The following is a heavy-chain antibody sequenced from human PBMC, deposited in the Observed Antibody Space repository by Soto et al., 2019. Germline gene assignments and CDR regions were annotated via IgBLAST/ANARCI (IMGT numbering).Heavy chain of an antibody. Sequence: QVQLVQSGAEVKKPGSSVKVSCKASGGTFSSYAISWVRQAPGQGLEWMGGIIPIFGTANYAQKFQGRVTSTADEATSTAYMELSSLRSEDTAVYYCARGPAYGSGSDGYFDYWGQGTLVTVSS. CDR3: ARGPAYGSGSDGYFDY. D-gene: IGHD3-10*01. CDR1: GGTFSSYA. CDR2: IIPIFGTA. V-gene: IGHV1-69*01. J-gene: IGHJ4*02.